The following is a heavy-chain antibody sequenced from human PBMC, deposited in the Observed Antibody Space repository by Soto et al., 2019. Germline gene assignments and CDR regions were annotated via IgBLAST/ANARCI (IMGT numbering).Heavy chain of an antibody. D-gene: IGHD3-10*01. V-gene: IGHV3-11*06. Sequence: PGGSLRLSCAASGFTFSDYYMSWIRQAPWKGLEWVSYISSSGTYTYYADPVKGRFTISRDNAKNALYMQMSSLRAEDTAVYYCFRSGSYYEGWFDPWGQGTLVTVSS. J-gene: IGHJ5*02. CDR3: FRSGSYYEGWFDP. CDR1: GFTFSDYY. CDR2: ISSSGTYT.